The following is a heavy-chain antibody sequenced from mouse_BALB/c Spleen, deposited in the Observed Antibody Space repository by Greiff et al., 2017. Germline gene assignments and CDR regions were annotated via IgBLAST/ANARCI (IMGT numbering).Heavy chain of an antibody. Sequence: VKLVESGPGLVAPSQSLSITCTVSGFSLTSYGVHWVRQPPGKGLEWLGVIWAGGSTNYNSALMSRLSISKDNSKSQVFLKMNSLQTDDTAMYYCARDEGTARATAYWGQGTLVTVSA. CDR3: ARDEGTARATAY. D-gene: IGHD3-2*01. CDR1: GFSLTSYG. CDR2: IWAGGST. V-gene: IGHV2-9*02. J-gene: IGHJ3*01.